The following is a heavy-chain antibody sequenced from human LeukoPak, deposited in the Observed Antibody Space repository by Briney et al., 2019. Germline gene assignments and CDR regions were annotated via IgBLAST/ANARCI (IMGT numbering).Heavy chain of an antibody. CDR3: ASQYWVPAAFYYAFDV. D-gene: IGHD2-2*01. J-gene: IGHJ6*04. CDR2: IIPVFGTT. CDR1: GDTFSNYA. Sequence: GGSVKDSCKASGDTFSNYAISGVRQAPGQGLEWMGAIIPVFGTTNYAQKFQGRVTITADTYTTTSYMELSSLTSEDTAIYYCASQYWVPAAFYYAFDVWGKGTTVTVSS. V-gene: IGHV1-69*06.